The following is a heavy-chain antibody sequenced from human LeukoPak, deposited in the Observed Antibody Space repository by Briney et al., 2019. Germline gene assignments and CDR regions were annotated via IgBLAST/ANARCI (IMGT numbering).Heavy chain of an antibody. J-gene: IGHJ4*02. Sequence: ASVKVSCKASAYTFTSYYMHWVRQAPGQGLEWMGIINPSGGSTSYAQKFQGRVTMTRDTSTGTVYMELSSLRSEDTAVYYCARGESNYDILTGYLDHWGQGTLVTVSS. V-gene: IGHV1-46*03. D-gene: IGHD3-9*01. CDR3: ARGESNYDILTGYLDH. CDR2: INPSGGST. CDR1: AYTFTSYY.